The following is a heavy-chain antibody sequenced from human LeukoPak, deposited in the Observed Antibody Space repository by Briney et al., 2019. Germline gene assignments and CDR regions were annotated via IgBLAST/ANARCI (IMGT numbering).Heavy chain of an antibody. CDR3: ARFFGGSDAFDI. CDR1: GGSFSGYY. CDR2: INHSGST. D-gene: IGHD2-15*01. Sequence: SETLSLTCAVYGGSFSGYYWSWIRQPPGKGLEWIGEINHSGSTNYNPSLKSRVTISVDTSKNQFSLKLSSVTAADTAVYYCARFFGGSDAFDIWGQGTMVTVSS. J-gene: IGHJ3*02. V-gene: IGHV4-34*01.